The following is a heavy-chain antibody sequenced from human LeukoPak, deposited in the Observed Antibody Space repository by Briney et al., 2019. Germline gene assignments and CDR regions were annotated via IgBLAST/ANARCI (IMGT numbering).Heavy chain of an antibody. CDR1: GFTFSSYA. CDR2: ISGSGAST. D-gene: IGHD2-2*02. CDR3: ARGPYCSSASCYSVGAFDV. V-gene: IGHV3-23*01. J-gene: IGHJ3*01. Sequence: GGSLRLSCGASGFTFSSYAMSWVRQAPGKGLEWVSAISGSGASTYYADSVKGRFTISRDNSKNTLSLQMNSLRAEDTAVYHCARGPYCSSASCYSVGAFDVWGRGTMVTVSS.